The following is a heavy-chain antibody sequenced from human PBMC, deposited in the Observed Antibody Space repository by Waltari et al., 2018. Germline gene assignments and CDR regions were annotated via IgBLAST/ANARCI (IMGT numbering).Heavy chain of an antibody. CDR2: VAPEDGET. CDR3: ATRLSTLAFDV. V-gene: IGHV1-69-2*01. J-gene: IGHJ3*01. CDR1: GYSFPDYY. D-gene: IGHD1-1*01. Sequence: EVQLVQSGADVKKPGATVKISCKASGYSFPDYYIHWEKQAPGKGLKWMGHVAPEDGETVFAESFQGRLTMTADTSIDTAYMELSRLRFDDTAVYYCATRLSTLAFDVWGQGTVVTVSS.